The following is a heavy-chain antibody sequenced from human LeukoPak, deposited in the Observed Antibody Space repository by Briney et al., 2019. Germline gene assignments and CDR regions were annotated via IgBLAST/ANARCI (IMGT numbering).Heavy chain of an antibody. J-gene: IGHJ4*02. Sequence: ASVKVSCKTSGYTFTTYAIHWVRQAPGQGLEWMGWINCGNGRTKYSQKLHDRVTITRDTSASTAYMELSSLRSGDTAVYYCTRDNGYQLIWWWGQGTLVTVSS. D-gene: IGHD2-2*01. CDR1: GYTFTTYA. V-gene: IGHV1-3*01. CDR2: INCGNGRT. CDR3: TRDNGYQLIWW.